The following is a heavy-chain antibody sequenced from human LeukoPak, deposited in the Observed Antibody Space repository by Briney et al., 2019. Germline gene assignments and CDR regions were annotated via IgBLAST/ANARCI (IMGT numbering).Heavy chain of an antibody. CDR1: GGSISSGGYY. CDR2: IYYSGCT. J-gene: IGHJ4*02. Sequence: SETLSLTCTVSGGSISSGGYYWSWIRQHPGKGLEWIGYIYYSGCTYYNPSLKSRVTISVDTSKNQFSLKLSSVTAADTAVYYCARGRRDGYNLNYWGQGTLVTVSS. D-gene: IGHD5-24*01. V-gene: IGHV4-31*03. CDR3: ARGRRDGYNLNY.